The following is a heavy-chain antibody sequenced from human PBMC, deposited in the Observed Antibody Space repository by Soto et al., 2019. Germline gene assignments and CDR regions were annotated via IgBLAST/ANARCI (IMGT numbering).Heavy chain of an antibody. D-gene: IGHD2-15*01. CDR3: ARNEYCDGGTCYSGWFDP. Sequence: ASVKVSCKASGYIFTTYGISWVRQAPGQGLEWMGRISGYNGNTKYAQKFQDRVTMTTDTSTSTAYMELRSLRSDDTAVYYCARNEYCDGGTCYSGWFDPGGQGTLVTVSS. CDR2: ISGYNGNT. V-gene: IGHV1-18*01. J-gene: IGHJ5*02. CDR1: GYIFTTYG.